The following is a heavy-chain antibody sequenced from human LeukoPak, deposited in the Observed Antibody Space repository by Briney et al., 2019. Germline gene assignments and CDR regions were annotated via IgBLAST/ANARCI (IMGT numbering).Heavy chain of an antibody. D-gene: IGHD7-27*01. Sequence: GGSLRLSCAASGFTFSSYAMSWVRQAPGKGLEWVSAISGSGGSTYYADSVKGRFTISRDNSKNTLDLQMNSLRVEDTAVYYCAKSTGDGSALDFWGQGTMVTVSS. V-gene: IGHV3-23*01. CDR3: AKSTGDGSALDF. CDR1: GFTFSSYA. J-gene: IGHJ3*01. CDR2: ISGSGGST.